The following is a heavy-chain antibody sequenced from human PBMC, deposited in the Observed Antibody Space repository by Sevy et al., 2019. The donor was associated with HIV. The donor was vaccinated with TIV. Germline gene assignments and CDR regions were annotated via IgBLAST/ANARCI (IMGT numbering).Heavy chain of an antibody. CDR3: ARGGYYGYSGLDY. CDR2: IKEDGTEI. V-gene: IGHV3-7*01. D-gene: IGHD3-10*01. J-gene: IGHJ4*02. CDR1: GFTTGFTFSDYW. Sequence: GGSLRLSCAASGFTTGFTFSDYWMAWVRQAPGKGLEWVANIKEDGTEIYYLDSLKGRFTISRDNAENLLYLQMNSLRAEDTAVYYCARGGYYGYSGLDYWGQGTLVTVSS.